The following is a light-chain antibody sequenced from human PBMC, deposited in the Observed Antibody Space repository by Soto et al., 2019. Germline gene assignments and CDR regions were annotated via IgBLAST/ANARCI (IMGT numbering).Light chain of an antibody. Sequence: EIVLTQSPATLSLSPGERATLAGRASQSVSSYLAWYQQKPGQAPKLLIYDASNRATGIPARFSGSGSGTDFTLTITTLEPEDITVYSCQQRSSWPPYTFGQGTKPEIK. CDR3: QQRSSWPPYT. V-gene: IGKV3-11*01. J-gene: IGKJ2*01. CDR2: DAS. CDR1: QSVSSY.